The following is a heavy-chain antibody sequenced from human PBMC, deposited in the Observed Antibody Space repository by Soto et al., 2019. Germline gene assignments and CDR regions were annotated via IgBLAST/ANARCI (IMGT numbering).Heavy chain of an antibody. J-gene: IGHJ4*02. V-gene: IGHV3-33*01. CDR2: IWNDASVK. D-gene: IGHD1-26*01. CDR3: ARDPIGPGIFDY. CDR1: GFTFSTYV. Sequence: GGSLRLSCVGPGFTFSTYVMHWVRQAPDKGLEWVAVIWNDASVKYYAESVKGRFTISRDNTKDTMYLQMDSLRAEDTAVYYCARDPIGPGIFDYWGQGTLVTVSS.